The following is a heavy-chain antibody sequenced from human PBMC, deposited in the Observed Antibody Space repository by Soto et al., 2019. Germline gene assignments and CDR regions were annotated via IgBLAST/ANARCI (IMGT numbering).Heavy chain of an antibody. J-gene: IGHJ5*02. CDR1: GGPFSSYA. D-gene: IGHD4-17*01. Sequence: QVQLVQSGAEVKKPGSSVKVSCKASGGPFSSYAISWGRQAPGQGLEWMGGIIPIFGTANYAQKCQGRVTITPDESTSTAYMALSSLRSDDTAVYYCAARSDVLGRGPYGDLDPWGQGTLVTVSS. CDR2: IIPIFGTA. V-gene: IGHV1-69*01. CDR3: AARSDVLGRGPYGDLDP.